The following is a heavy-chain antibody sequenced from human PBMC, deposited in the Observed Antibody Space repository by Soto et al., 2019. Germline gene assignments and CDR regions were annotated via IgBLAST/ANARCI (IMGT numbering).Heavy chain of an antibody. CDR3: TRAWYSSIGFDP. D-gene: IGHD6-13*01. CDR2: ISTYNGYT. Sequence: GASVKVSCKASGYIFVSYGINWVRQAPGQGLEWMGWISTYNGYTIYAQSLQDRLTLTTDTSTSTAYLQMNSLKTEDTAVYYCTRAWYSSIGFDPWGQGTLVTVSS. J-gene: IGHJ5*02. V-gene: IGHV1-18*01. CDR1: GYIFVSYG.